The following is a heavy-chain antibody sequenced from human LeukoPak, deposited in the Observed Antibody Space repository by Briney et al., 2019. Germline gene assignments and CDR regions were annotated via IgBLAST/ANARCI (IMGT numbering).Heavy chain of an antibody. V-gene: IGHV3-9*01. CDR3: TRYNNDHFDY. CDR2: ISYNSDTI. CDR1: GFTFDDYA. Sequence: PGGSLRLSCAASGFTFDDYAMHWVRQAPGKGLEWVSGISYNSDTIAYADSVKGRFTISRDNSKNTMSVQMDDLRAEDTAVYYCTRYNNDHFDYWGQGTLVTVSS. J-gene: IGHJ4*02. D-gene: IGHD5-24*01.